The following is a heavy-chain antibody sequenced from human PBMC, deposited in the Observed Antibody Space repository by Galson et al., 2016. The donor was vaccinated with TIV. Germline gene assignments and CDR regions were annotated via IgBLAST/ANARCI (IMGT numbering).Heavy chain of an antibody. V-gene: IGHV1-69*02. Sequence: SVKVSCKASGGPFLSYSINWVRQAPGQGLEWMGRIIPVSDMASYAQMFQGRVTIIADKSTRTAYMELSSLRFEDTAVYFCASQYRSFLNQGVMDVWGQGTTVTVSS. CDR2: IIPVSDMA. D-gene: IGHD6-6*01. CDR1: GGPFLSYS. CDR3: ASQYRSFLNQGVMDV. J-gene: IGHJ6*02.